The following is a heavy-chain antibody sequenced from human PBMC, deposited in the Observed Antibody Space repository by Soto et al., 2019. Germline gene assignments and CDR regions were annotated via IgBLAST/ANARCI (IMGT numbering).Heavy chain of an antibody. CDR1: GGTFSSYT. CDR2: IIPILGIA. Sequence: QVQLVQSGAEVKKPGSSVKVSCKASGGTFSSYTISWVRQAPGQGLEWMGRIIPILGIAKYAQKFQGRVTITADKSTSTAYMELSSLRSEDTAVYYCARESPVIQLWLGNWFDPWGQGTLVTVSS. V-gene: IGHV1-69*08. J-gene: IGHJ5*02. CDR3: ARESPVIQLWLGNWFDP. D-gene: IGHD5-18*01.